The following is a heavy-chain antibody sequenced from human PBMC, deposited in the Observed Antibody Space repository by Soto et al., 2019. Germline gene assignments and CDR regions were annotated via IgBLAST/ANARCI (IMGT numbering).Heavy chain of an antibody. CDR3: TRDGYSSSWYYYYYYGMDV. CDR2: IRSKAYGGTT. J-gene: IGHJ6*02. CDR1: GFTFGDYA. Sequence: GGSLRLSCPASGFTFGDYAMSWFRQAPGKGLEWVGFIRSKAYGGTTEYAASVKGRFTISRDDSKSIAYLQMNSLKTEDTAVYYCTRDGYSSSWYYYYYYGMDVWGQGTTVTVSS. D-gene: IGHD6-13*01. V-gene: IGHV3-49*03.